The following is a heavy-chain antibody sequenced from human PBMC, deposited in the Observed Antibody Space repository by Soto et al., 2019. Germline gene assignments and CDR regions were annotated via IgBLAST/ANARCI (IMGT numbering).Heavy chain of an antibody. D-gene: IGHD3-22*01. CDR2: MYYSGST. V-gene: IGHV4-30-4*01. J-gene: IGHJ5*02. CDR1: GGSISSGDYY. CDR3: ARVGPWVPYYYDSSPYTFENWFDP. Sequence: PSETLSLTCTVSGGSISSGDYYWSWIRQPPGKGLEWIGYMYYSGSTYYNPSLKSRVTISGDTSKKYFYLKLGSVTAADTAVYYCARVGPWVPYYYDSSPYTFENWFDPWGQGTLVTVSS.